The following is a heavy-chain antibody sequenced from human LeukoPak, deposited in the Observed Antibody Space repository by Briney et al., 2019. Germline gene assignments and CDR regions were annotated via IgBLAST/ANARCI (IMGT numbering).Heavy chain of an antibody. CDR3: ATSIPAYGYCGGGSCFLNWFDP. CDR1: GGSFSGYY. CDR2: INHSGST. Sequence: SETLSLTCAVYGGSFSGYYWSWIRQPPGKGLEWIGEINHSGSTNYNPSLKSRVTISVDTSKNQFSLKLSSVTAADTAIYFCATSIPAYGYCGGGSCFLNWFDPWGQGTLVTVSS. J-gene: IGHJ5*02. D-gene: IGHD2-15*01. V-gene: IGHV4-34*01.